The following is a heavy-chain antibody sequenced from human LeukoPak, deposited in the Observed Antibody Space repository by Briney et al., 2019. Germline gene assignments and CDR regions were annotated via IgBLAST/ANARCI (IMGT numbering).Heavy chain of an antibody. CDR1: GYTFTSYG. CDR2: ISAYNGNT. D-gene: IGHD1-7*01. CDR3: ARVLNWNYGGLVGYYFDY. Sequence: ASVKVSCKASGYTFTSYGISWVRQAPGQGLEWMGWISAYNGNTNYAQKLQGRVTMTTDTSTSTAYMELRSLRSGDTAVYCCARVLNWNYGGLVGYYFDYWGQGTLVTVSS. J-gene: IGHJ4*02. V-gene: IGHV1-18*01.